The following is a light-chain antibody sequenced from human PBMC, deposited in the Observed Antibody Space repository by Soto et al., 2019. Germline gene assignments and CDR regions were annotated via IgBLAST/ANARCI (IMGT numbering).Light chain of an antibody. J-gene: IGKJ4*01. V-gene: IGKV1-27*01. Sequence: DIPMTQSPSSLSASVGDRVTITCRSSQAISNFVAWYQQKPGKVPQVLIFAASSLQSGVTSRFIGSGSATDFTLTIASLQPEDVATYYCQYYNIASLTFGTWTRVEI. CDR3: QYYNIASLT. CDR1: QAISNF. CDR2: AAS.